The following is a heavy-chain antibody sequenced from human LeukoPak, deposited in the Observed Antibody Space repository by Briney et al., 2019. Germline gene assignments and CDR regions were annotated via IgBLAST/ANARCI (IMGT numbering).Heavy chain of an antibody. Sequence: SETLSLTCAVYGGSFSGYYWSWIRQPPGKGLEWIGEINHSGSTNYNPSLKSRVTISVDTSKNHFSLKLSPVTAADTAVYYCARGSPYGRNWFDPWGQGTLVTVSS. J-gene: IGHJ5*02. CDR1: GGSFSGYY. D-gene: IGHD3-10*01. CDR3: ARGSPYGRNWFDP. CDR2: INHSGST. V-gene: IGHV4-34*01.